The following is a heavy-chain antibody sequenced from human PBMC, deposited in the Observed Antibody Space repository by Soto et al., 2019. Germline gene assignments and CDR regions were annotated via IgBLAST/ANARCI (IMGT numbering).Heavy chain of an antibody. CDR1: GYTFTNFG. CDR3: ARGGTPIYY. V-gene: IGHV1-18*01. D-gene: IGHD3-16*01. Sequence: QVQLVQSGAEVKKPGASVKVSCKASGYTFTNFGISWVRQAPGQGLEWMGWISAYNGNTNYAQKFQGRVTMPTDKSTSTAYMEVRSLRFDDTAVYYRARGGTPIYYWGQGTLVTVSS. CDR2: ISAYNGNT. J-gene: IGHJ4*02.